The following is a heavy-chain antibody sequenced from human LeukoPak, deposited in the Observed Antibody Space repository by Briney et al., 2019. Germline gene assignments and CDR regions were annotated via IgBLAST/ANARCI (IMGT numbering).Heavy chain of an antibody. CDR3: ARGVIRGYFRDARAFDI. D-gene: IGHD5-18*01. CDR1: GGSISSGSYY. V-gene: IGHV4-61*02. J-gene: IGHJ3*02. Sequence: SETLSLTCTVSGGSISSGSYYWSWIRQPAGKGLEWIGRIYTSGSTNYNPSLKSRVTISVDTSKNQFSLKLSSVTAADTAVYYCARGVIRGYFRDARAFDIWGQGTMVTVSS. CDR2: IYTSGST.